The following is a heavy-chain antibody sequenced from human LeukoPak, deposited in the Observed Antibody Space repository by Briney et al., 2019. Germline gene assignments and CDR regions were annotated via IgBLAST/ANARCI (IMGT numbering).Heavy chain of an antibody. CDR1: GGSISSYY. CDR2: IYTSGST. Sequence: SETLSLTCTVSGGSISSYYWSWIRQPAGKGLEWIGRIYTSGSTNYNPSLKSRVTMSVDTSKNQFSLKLSSVTAADTAVYYCAGIPLVTYYYYGMDVWGQGITVTVSS. J-gene: IGHJ6*02. D-gene: IGHD6-6*01. V-gene: IGHV4-4*07. CDR3: AGIPLVTYYYYGMDV.